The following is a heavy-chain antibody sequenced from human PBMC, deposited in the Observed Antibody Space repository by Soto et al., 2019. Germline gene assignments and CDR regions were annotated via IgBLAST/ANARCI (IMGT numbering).Heavy chain of an antibody. CDR1: GGSISSGGYY. D-gene: IGHD2-15*01. V-gene: IGHV4-31*03. CDR2: IYYSGST. CDR3: AREDFVEMATIVDWYFDL. Sequence: QVQLQESGPGLVKPSQTLSLTCTVSGGSISSGGYYWSWIRQHPGKGLEWIGYIYYSGSTYYNPSLKSRVTISVDTSKNQFSLKLSSVTAADTAVYYCAREDFVEMATIVDWYFDLWGRGTLVTVSS. J-gene: IGHJ2*01.